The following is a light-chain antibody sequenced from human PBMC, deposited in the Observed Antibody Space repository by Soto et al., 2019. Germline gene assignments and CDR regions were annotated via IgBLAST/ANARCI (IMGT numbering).Light chain of an antibody. CDR2: DAS. CDR1: QIIIVW. Sequence: DIQMIQSPSTQSASVGAKVTNSCRAGQIIIVWVAWDQQKPWKANKFLIYDASSLESGVPSRFIGSGSGTEFTLTITSPQPDPFATYSCQQYNRYPRTLRQGTKVDIQ. CDR3: QQYNRYPRT. J-gene: IGKJ1*01. V-gene: IGKV1-5*01.